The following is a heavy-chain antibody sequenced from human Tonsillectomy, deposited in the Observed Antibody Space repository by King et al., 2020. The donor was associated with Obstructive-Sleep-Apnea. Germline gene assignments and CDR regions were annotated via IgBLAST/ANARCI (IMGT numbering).Heavy chain of an antibody. D-gene: IGHD5-18*01. CDR3: ARDPYSYFDY. CDR1: GGFISSTSYY. CDR2: IYYSGST. Sequence: QLQESGPGLVKPSETLSLTCTVSGGFISSTSYYWGWIRQPPGKGLEWIGSIYYSGSTYYNPSLKSRVTISVDTSKNQFSLKLSSVTAADTAVYYCARDPYSYFDYWGQGTLVTVSS. V-gene: IGHV4-39*07. J-gene: IGHJ4*02.